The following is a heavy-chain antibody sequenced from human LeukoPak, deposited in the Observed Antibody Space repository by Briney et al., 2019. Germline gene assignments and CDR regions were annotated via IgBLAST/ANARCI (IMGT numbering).Heavy chain of an antibody. CDR2: IWYDGSNK. V-gene: IGHV3-33*08. Sequence: SVSVSCAASGFTFSSYGMHWVRQAAGKGLEWVAVIWYDGSNKYYEDFVKDRFTIFRGNSKNTLYLQMNSLRGDDTAVYYCAREPGSFPHCSLDLWGRGTMVTVSS. CDR1: GFTFSSYG. J-gene: IGHJ2*01. D-gene: IGHD2-21*02. CDR3: AREPGSFPHCSLDL.